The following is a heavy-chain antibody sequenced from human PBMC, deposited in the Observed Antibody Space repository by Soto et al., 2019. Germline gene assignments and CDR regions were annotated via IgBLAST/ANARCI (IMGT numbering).Heavy chain of an antibody. CDR3: ARDLPYDY. J-gene: IGHJ4*02. CDR1: GFTFSSYA. Sequence: QVQLVESGGGVVQPGRSLRLSCAASGFTFSSYAMHWVRRAPGKGLEWVAVISYDGSNKYYADSVKGRFTISRDNSKNTLYLQMNSLRAEDTAVYYCARDLPYDYWGQGTLVTVSS. V-gene: IGHV3-30-3*01. CDR2: ISYDGSNK.